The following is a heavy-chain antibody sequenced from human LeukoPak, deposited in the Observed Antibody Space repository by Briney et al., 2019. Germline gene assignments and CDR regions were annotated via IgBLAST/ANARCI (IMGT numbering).Heavy chain of an antibody. Sequence: KPSETLSLTCTVSGGSISSSSYYWGWIRQPPGKGLEWIGSIYYSGSTYYNPSLKSRVTISVDTSKNQFSLKLSSVTAADAAVYYCARVGNYYYYMDVWGKGTTVTVSS. D-gene: IGHD1-26*01. CDR2: IYYSGST. V-gene: IGHV4-39*07. J-gene: IGHJ6*03. CDR1: GGSISSSSYY. CDR3: ARVGNYYYYMDV.